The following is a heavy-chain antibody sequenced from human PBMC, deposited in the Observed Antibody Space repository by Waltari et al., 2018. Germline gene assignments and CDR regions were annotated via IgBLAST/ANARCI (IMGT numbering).Heavy chain of an antibody. V-gene: IGHV4-59*01. CDR3: ARALYSNYYRGYGMDV. Sequence: QVQLQESGPGLVKASETLSLTCTVSGGSINTYYWRWIRHPPGKGLEWIGFIYYSGSTNYNPSLKSRVTISIDTSKNQFSLKVSSVTAADTAVYYCARALYSNYYRGYGMDVWGQGTTVTVSS. CDR1: GGSINTYY. D-gene: IGHD4-4*01. CDR2: IYYSGST. J-gene: IGHJ6*02.